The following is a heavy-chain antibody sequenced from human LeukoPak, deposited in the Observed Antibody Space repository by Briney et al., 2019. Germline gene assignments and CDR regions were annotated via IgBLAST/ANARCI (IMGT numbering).Heavy chain of an antibody. CDR2: ISGSGGST. V-gene: IGHV3-23*01. D-gene: IGHD2-15*01. CDR1: GFTFSSYA. CDR3: AKDLRPRNEYCSGGSCYSFGDAFDI. Sequence: PGGSLRLSCAASGFTFSSYAMSWVRQAPGKGLEWVSAISGSGGSTYYADSVKGRFTISRDNSKNTLYLQMNSLRAEDTAVYYYAKDLRPRNEYCSGGSCYSFGDAFDIWGQGTMVTVSS. J-gene: IGHJ3*02.